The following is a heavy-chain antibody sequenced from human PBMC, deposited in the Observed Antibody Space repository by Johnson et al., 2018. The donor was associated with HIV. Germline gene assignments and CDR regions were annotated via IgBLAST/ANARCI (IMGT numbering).Heavy chain of an antibody. CDR1: GFSFSDYY. CDR2: MSSSGSTI. J-gene: IGHJ3*01. D-gene: IGHD2-2*01. Sequence: QVQLVESGGGLVQPGGSLRLSCAASGFSFSDYYMSWIRQAPGTGLEWISFMSSSGSTIYYADSVEGRFTISRDNAKNSLYLQMNSLRAEDTAVYYCARNGLVPDAKRVAFDFWGQGTTVTVSS. V-gene: IGHV3-11*04. CDR3: ARNGLVPDAKRVAFDF.